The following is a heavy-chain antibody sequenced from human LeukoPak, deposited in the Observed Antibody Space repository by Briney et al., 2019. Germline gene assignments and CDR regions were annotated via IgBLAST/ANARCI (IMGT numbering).Heavy chain of an antibody. J-gene: IGHJ5*02. CDR3: ARGQPYYDFWSGYYRSNWFDP. CDR1: GGFFSGYY. CDR2: INHSGST. Sequence: PSETLSLTCAVYGGFFSGYYWSWIRQPPGRELEWIGEINHSGSTNYNPSLKSRVTISVDTSKNQFSLKLSSVTAADTAVYYCARGQPYYDFWSGYYRSNWFDPWGQGTLVTVSS. D-gene: IGHD3-3*01. V-gene: IGHV4-34*01.